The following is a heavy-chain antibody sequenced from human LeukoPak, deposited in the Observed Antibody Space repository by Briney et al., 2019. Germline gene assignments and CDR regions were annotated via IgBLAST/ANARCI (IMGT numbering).Heavy chain of an antibody. CDR3: ARQMGVASRKNYFDS. Sequence: GESLKISCQASGYNFTRYCIGWVRQMPGKGLEWVGLLYPRDSDTRYSPSFQGQVTFSADNSINTAYLQWSSLRASDTAIYYCARQMGVASRKNYFDSWGQGTLVTVSA. V-gene: IGHV5-51*01. CDR2: LYPRDSDT. CDR1: GYNFTRYC. J-gene: IGHJ4*02. D-gene: IGHD5-12*01.